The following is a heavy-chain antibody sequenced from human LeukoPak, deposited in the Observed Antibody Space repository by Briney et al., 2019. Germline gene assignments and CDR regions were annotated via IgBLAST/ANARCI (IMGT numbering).Heavy chain of an antibody. CDR3: AKDLSRAVAADWFDP. V-gene: IGHV3-23*01. CDR2: ISDSGGST. J-gene: IGHJ5*02. D-gene: IGHD6-19*01. CDR1: GFTFCNYD. Sequence: SGGSLRLSCAASGFTFCNYDMSWVRQAPGKGLEWVSSISDSGGSTYYADSVKGRFTISRDNSKNTLYLQMTNLRAADTAVYYCAKDLSRAVAADWFDPWDQGSLVTVSS.